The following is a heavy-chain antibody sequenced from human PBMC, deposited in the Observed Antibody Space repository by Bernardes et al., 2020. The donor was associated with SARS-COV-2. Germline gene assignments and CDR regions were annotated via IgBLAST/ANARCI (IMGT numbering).Heavy chain of an antibody. V-gene: IGHV1-2*02. CDR3: ARVGSGTYPPDFDY. Sequence: ASVKVSCKASGYTFTDYYMSWVRQAPGQGLEWMGWINPNSGGTNYAQKFQGRVTMTCDTSISTAYMDLSRLRSDDTAAYYCARVGSGTYPPDFDYWGQGTLVTVSS. D-gene: IGHD3-3*01. J-gene: IGHJ4*02. CDR2: INPNSGGT. CDR1: GYTFTDYY.